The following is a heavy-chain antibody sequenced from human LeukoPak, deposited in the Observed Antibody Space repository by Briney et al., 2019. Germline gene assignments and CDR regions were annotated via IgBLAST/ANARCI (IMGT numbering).Heavy chain of an antibody. CDR2: VHYSGTN. Sequence: SETLSLTCTVSGGSISYYFWSWFRQSPGKGLEWIGNVHYSGTNTYNPSLESRLSMSVDTSKNQFSLTLNSATAADTAVYYCVRQTAVSADFEYWGQGTLVTVAS. J-gene: IGHJ4*01. D-gene: IGHD6-25*01. CDR3: VRQTAVSADFEY. V-gene: IGHV4-59*08. CDR1: GGSISYYF.